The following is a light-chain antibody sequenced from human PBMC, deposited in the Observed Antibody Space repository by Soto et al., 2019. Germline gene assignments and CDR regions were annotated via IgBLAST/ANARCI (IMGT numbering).Light chain of an antibody. CDR2: KAS. J-gene: IGKJ1*01. CDR1: QTISSW. Sequence: DIHISQSPSTLSASVGDIVTITWRASQTISSWLAWYQQKPGKAPKLLIYKASTLKSGVPSRFSGSGSGTEFTLTISSLQPDDFATYYCQHYNSYSEAFGQGTKVDVK. CDR3: QHYNSYSEA. V-gene: IGKV1-5*03.